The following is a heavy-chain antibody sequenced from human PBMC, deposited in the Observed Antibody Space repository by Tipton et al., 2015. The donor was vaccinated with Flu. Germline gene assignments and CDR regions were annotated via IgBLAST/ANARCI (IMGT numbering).Heavy chain of an antibody. D-gene: IGHD5-24*01. V-gene: IGHV4-38-2*01. Sequence: TLSLTCAVSGYSISSGYYWGWVRQPPGKGLEWIGTIYHSGSTYYNPSLKSRLTMSVDTSKNQFSLKLSSVTAADTAVYYCARCPVEMATSGWYFDLWGRGTLVTVSS. CDR2: IYHSGST. CDR3: ARCPVEMATSGWYFDL. CDR1: GYSISSGYY. J-gene: IGHJ2*01.